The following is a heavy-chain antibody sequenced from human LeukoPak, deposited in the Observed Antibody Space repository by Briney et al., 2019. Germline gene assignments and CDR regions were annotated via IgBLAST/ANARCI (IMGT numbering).Heavy chain of an antibody. V-gene: IGHV4-59*01. CDR2: IYYSGST. Sequence: WETLSLTCTVSGGSISSYYWSWIRQPPGKGLEWIGYIYYSGSTNYNPSLQSRVTISVDTSKNQFSLKLSSVTAADTAVYYCARDSDSVHSPFNYWGQGTLVTVSS. CDR3: ARDSDSVHSPFNY. D-gene: IGHD5/OR15-5a*01. J-gene: IGHJ4*02. CDR1: GGSISSYY.